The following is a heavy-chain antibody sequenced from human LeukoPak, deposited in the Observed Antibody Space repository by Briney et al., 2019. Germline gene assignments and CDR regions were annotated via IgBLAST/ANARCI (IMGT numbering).Heavy chain of an antibody. D-gene: IGHD2-2*01. CDR1: RFTFTSYA. J-gene: IGHJ5*02. CDR3: ARDDCSSISCYHNWFDP. V-gene: IGHV3-7*01. Sequence: PGGSLRLSCAASRFTFTSYALSWVRQAPGKGLEWVANIKQDGSEKYYVDSVKGRFTISRDNAKNSLYLQMNSLRAEDTAVYYCARDDCSSISCYHNWFDPWGQGTLVTVSS. CDR2: IKQDGSEK.